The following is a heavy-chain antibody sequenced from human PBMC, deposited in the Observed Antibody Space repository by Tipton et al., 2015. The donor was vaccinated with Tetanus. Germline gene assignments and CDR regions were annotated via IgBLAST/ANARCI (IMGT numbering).Heavy chain of an antibody. Sequence: TLSLTCTVSGGSISSYYWSWIRQPPGKGLEWIGYIYYGGSTNYNPSLKSRVTISVDTSKNQFSLKLSSVTAADTAVYYCARGGIAAAGGGLDYWGQGTLVTVSS. V-gene: IGHV4-59*01. CDR2: IYYGGST. J-gene: IGHJ4*02. CDR1: GGSISSYY. CDR3: ARGGIAAAGGGLDY. D-gene: IGHD6-13*01.